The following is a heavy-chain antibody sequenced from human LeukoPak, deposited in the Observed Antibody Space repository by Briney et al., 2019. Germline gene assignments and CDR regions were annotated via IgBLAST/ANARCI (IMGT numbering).Heavy chain of an antibody. CDR1: GLTFSGSA. CDR3: TRGFRDYDSSGYTFDY. Sequence: GGSLRLSCAASGLTFSGSAMHWVRQAAGKGLEWVGRIRSKTDSYATACAASVKGRFTISREDSKNTAYLQMNSLKTEDTAVYYCTRGFRDYDSSGYTFDYWGQGTVVTVSS. D-gene: IGHD3-22*01. J-gene: IGHJ4*02. CDR2: IRSKTDSYAT. V-gene: IGHV3-73*01.